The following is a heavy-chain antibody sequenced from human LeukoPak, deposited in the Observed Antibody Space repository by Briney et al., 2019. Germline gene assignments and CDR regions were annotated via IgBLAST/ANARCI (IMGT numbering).Heavy chain of an antibody. Sequence: GGSLRLSCAASGFTFSDYYMSWLRQAPGKGLEWLSYISSSGSTIYYADSVKGRFTISRDNAKNSLYLQMNSLRAEDTAVYYCARARGLSSGWYPDYWGQGTLVTVSS. J-gene: IGHJ4*02. V-gene: IGHV3-11*01. CDR2: ISSSGSTI. D-gene: IGHD6-19*01. CDR3: ARARGLSSGWYPDY. CDR1: GFTFSDYY.